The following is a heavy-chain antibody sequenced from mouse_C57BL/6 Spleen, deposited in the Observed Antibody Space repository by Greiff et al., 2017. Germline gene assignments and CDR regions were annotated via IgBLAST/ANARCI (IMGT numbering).Heavy chain of an antibody. CDR2: INPSNGGT. Sequence: QVQLQQPGTELVKPGASVKLSCKASGYTFTSYWMHWVKQRPGQGLEWIGNINPSNGGTNYNEKFKSKATLTVDKSSSTAYMQLSSLTSEDSAVSYCARKGYYYGSSPYFDYWGTGTTLTVSS. V-gene: IGHV1-53*01. D-gene: IGHD1-1*01. J-gene: IGHJ2*01. CDR3: ARKGYYYGSSPYFDY. CDR1: GYTFTSYW.